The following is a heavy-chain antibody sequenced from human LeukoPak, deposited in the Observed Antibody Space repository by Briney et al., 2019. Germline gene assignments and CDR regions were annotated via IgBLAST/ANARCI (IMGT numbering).Heavy chain of an antibody. CDR3: ASYCSSTSCPRNYGMDV. J-gene: IGHJ6*02. V-gene: IGHV1-2*04. Sequence: ASVKVSCKASGYTFTGYYMHWVRQAPGQGLEWMGWINPNSGGTNYAQKFQGWVTMTRDTSISTAYMELSRLRSDDTAVYYCASYCSSTSCPRNYGMDVWGQGTTVTVSS. CDR2: INPNSGGT. CDR1: GYTFTGYY. D-gene: IGHD2-2*01.